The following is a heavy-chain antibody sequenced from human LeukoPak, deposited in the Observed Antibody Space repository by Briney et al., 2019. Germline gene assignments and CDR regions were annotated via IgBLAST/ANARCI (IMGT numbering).Heavy chain of an antibody. J-gene: IGHJ4*02. CDR3: ARHYLLHSLLVDY. CDR1: GGSMSSYY. CDR2: IYYSGST. V-gene: IGHV4-59*08. D-gene: IGHD1-26*01. Sequence: PSETLSLTCTVSGGSMSSYYWSWIRQPPGKGLEWIGYIYYSGSTNYNPSLKSRVTISVDTSKNQFSLKLSSVTAADTAVYYCARHYLLHSLLVDYWGQGTLVTVSS.